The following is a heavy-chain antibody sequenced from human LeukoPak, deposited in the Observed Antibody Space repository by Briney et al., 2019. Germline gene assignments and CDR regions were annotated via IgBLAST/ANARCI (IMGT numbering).Heavy chain of an antibody. CDR1: GGSFSGYY. V-gene: IGHV4-34*01. D-gene: IGHD3-9*01. J-gene: IGHJ4*02. Sequence: PSETLSLTCAVYGGSFSGYYWSWIRQPPGKGLEWIGEINHSGSTNYNPSLKSRVTISVDMSKNQFSLKLSSVTAADTAVYYCARGPPYYDILTGYLRSGYFDYWGQGTLVTVSS. CDR2: INHSGST. CDR3: ARGPPYYDILTGYLRSGYFDY.